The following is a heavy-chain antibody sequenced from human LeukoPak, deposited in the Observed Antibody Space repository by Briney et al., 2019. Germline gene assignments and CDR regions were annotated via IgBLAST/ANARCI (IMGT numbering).Heavy chain of an antibody. V-gene: IGHV4-39*07. J-gene: IGHJ5*02. CDR1: GGSISSGSYY. CDR3: ARDKLGTRWFDP. CDR2: IYHSGST. D-gene: IGHD7-27*01. Sequence: SETLSLTCTVSGGSISSGSYYWGWIRQPPGKGLEWIGSIYHSGSTYYNPSLKSRVTISVNTSKNQFSLKLSSVTAADTAVYYCARDKLGTRWFDPWGQGTLVTVSS.